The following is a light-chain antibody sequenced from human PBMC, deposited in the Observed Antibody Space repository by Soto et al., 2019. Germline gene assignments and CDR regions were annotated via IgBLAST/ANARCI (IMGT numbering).Light chain of an antibody. Sequence: EIVLTQSPATLSLSPGERATLSCRASQTFSSHLAWYQQKPGQAPRLLIYDASKRATGIPAMFSGRGSGTDFTLTIISLEPEDFAVYYCQQRSNWPPVITFGQGTRLEIK. V-gene: IGKV3-11*01. CDR2: DAS. CDR3: QQRSNWPPVIT. J-gene: IGKJ5*01. CDR1: QTFSSH.